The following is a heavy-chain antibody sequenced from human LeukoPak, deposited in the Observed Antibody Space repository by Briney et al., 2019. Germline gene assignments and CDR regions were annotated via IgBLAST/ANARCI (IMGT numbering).Heavy chain of an antibody. V-gene: IGHV4-39*07. CDR3: ARDGVVRGVIGAFDI. J-gene: IGHJ3*02. CDR2: IYYSGST. CDR1: GGSISSSSYY. Sequence: SETLSLTCTVSGGSISSSSYYWGWIRQPPGKGLEWIGSIYYSGSTYYNPSLKSRVTISVDTSKNQFSLKLSSVTAADTAVYYCARDGVVRGVIGAFDIWGQGTMVTVSS. D-gene: IGHD3-10*01.